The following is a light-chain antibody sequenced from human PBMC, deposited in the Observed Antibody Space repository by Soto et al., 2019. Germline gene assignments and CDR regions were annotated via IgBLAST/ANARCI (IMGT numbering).Light chain of an antibody. CDR2: DDH. Sequence: ELTQPPSVSVAPGQTARISCGGDNIGTKSVHWYQQKPGQAPVLVIYDDHDRPSGIPERFSGSNSGNTATLTITRVEAGDEADYYCQVWDSSSDHYVFAAGTKV. V-gene: IGLV3-21*02. J-gene: IGLJ1*01. CDR1: NIGTKS. CDR3: QVWDSSSDHYV.